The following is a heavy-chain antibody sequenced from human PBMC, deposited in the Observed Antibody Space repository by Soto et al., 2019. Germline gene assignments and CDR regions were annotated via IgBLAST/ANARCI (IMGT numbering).Heavy chain of an antibody. V-gene: IGHV3-33*01. J-gene: IGHJ4*02. Sequence: GGSLRLSCAASGFTFSDYAMHWVRQAPGKGLEWVASIWFDGATKYYADSVKGRFTISRDNSKNTVYLQMNSLRAEDSALYHCGRGGFSTNWRFDYWGQGTLVTVSS. CDR1: GFTFSDYA. CDR2: IWFDGATK. D-gene: IGHD6-13*01. CDR3: GRGGFSTNWRFDY.